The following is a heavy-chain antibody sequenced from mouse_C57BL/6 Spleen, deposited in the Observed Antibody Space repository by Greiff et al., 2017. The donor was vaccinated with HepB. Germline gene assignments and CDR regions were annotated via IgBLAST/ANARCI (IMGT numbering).Heavy chain of an antibody. J-gene: IGHJ2*01. CDR1: GFSLTSYG. CDR2: IWRGGST. D-gene: IGHD1-1*01. CDR3: ATSITTVVASFDY. Sequence: VQLQESGPGLVQPSQSLSITCTVSGFSLTSYGVHWVRQSPGKGLEWLGVIWRGGSTDYNAAFMSRLSITKDNSKSQVFFKMNSLQADDTAIYYCATSITTVVASFDYWGQGTTLTVSS. V-gene: IGHV2-5*01.